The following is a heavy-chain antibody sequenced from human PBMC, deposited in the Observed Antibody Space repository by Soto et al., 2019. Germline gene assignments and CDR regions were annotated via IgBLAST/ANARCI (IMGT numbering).Heavy chain of an antibody. CDR3: ARDISGSYYYGSAPGG. CDR1: GFTFRSYG. CDR2: IWYDGSNK. V-gene: IGHV3-33*01. J-gene: IGHJ4*02. D-gene: IGHD3-10*01. Sequence: PGGSLRLSCAASGFTFRSYGMHWVRQAPGKGLEWVAVIWYDGSNKYYADSVKGRFTISRDNSKNTLYLQMNSLRAEDTAVYYCARDISGSYYYGSAPGGWGQGTLVTVSS.